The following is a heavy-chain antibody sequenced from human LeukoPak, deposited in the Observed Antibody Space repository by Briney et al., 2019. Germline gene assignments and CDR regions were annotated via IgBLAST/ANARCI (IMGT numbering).Heavy chain of an antibody. CDR1: GGSFSGYY. V-gene: IGHV4-34*01. D-gene: IGHD3-10*01. J-gene: IGHJ3*02. CDR3: ARERPPYYYGSGSYRAFDI. Sequence: SSETLSLTCAVYGGSFSGYYWSWIRQPPGKALEWIGEINHSGSTNYNPSLKSRVTISVDTSKNQFSLKLSSVTAADTAVYYCARERPPYYYGSGSYRAFDIWGQGTMVTVSS. CDR2: INHSGST.